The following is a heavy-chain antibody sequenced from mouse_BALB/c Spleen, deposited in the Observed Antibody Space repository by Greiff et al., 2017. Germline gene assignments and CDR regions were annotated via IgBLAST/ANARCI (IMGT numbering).Heavy chain of an antibody. CDR2: IYPGDGDT. CDR3: ERSEYCCDGRYDVDD. D-gene: IGHD2-13*01. Sequence: QVQLQQSGAELARPGASVKLSCKASGYTFTSYCMQWVKQRAGQGLEWIGAIYPGDGDTRYTQKFKGKATLTADKSSSTAYMHLNSLASEDSAVYYCERSEYCCDGRYDVDDWGQGTSVTVSS. V-gene: IGHV1-87*01. J-gene: IGHJ4*01. CDR1: GYTFTSYC.